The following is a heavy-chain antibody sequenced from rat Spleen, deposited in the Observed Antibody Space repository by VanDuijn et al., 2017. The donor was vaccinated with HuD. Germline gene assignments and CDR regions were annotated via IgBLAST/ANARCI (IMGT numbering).Heavy chain of an antibody. V-gene: IGHV5-31*01. Sequence: EVQLVESGGGLVQPGRSLKLSCIASGFTFNNYWMTWIRQAPGKGLEWVASITNIAGRTHYPDSVKGRFTISRDIAKSTLYLQMNSLRSEDTATYYCTTDLTIAAIPDYWGQGVMVTVSS. J-gene: IGHJ2*01. CDR1: GFTFNNYW. CDR3: TTDLTIAAIPDY. CDR2: ITNIAGRT. D-gene: IGHD1-2*01.